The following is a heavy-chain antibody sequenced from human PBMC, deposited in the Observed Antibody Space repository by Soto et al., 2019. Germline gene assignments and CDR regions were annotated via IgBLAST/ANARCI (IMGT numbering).Heavy chain of an antibody. Sequence: ASVKVSCKASGGTFSRYAFSWVRQAPGQGLEWMGGIVPIYGTRGFAQKFQGRLTITADEPTRTAYMELSSLRSEDTAVYYCARDLDYYGSGSHYYYGMGVWGQGTTVTV. V-gene: IGHV1-69*13. CDR2: IVPIYGTR. D-gene: IGHD3-10*01. CDR3: ARDLDYYGSGSHYYYGMGV. J-gene: IGHJ6*02. CDR1: GGTFSRYA.